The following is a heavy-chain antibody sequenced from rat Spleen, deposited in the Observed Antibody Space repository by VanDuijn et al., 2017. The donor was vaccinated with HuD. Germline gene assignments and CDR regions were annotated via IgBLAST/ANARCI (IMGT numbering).Heavy chain of an antibody. CDR3: ARRHYGYTDYFDY. V-gene: IGHV5-29*01. CDR1: GFTFSSYD. Sequence: EVQLVESGGGLVQPGGSMKLSCAASGFTFSSYDMAWVRQAPTTGLEWVATISYGDSSGHSGTYYRDSVKDRFTISRDNAKSSLYLQMDSLRSEDTATYYCARRHYGYTDYFDYWGQGVMVTVSS. J-gene: IGHJ2*01. CDR2: ISYGDSSGHSGT. D-gene: IGHD1-9*01.